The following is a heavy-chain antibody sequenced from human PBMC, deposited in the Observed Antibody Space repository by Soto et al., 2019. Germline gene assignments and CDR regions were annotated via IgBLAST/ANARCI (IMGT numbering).Heavy chain of an antibody. CDR2: VNTAGTT. CDR3: VRDWSFGFDY. Sequence: VQLVESGGGLVQPGGSLRLSCAASGFVFTSYNMNWARQPPGKGLEWISWVNTAGTTRYADSVKGRFTISRDNADNSLYLQLNSLRVEDTAVYYCVRDWSFGFDYWGQGSLVTV. J-gene: IGHJ4*02. V-gene: IGHV3-48*01. CDR1: GFVFTSYN. D-gene: IGHD3-10*01.